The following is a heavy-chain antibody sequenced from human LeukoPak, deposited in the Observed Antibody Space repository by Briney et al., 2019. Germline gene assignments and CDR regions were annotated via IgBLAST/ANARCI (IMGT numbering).Heavy chain of an antibody. CDR1: GYTFTGYY. D-gene: IGHD2-15*01. V-gene: IGHV1-2*06. CDR3: AREGINCSGGSCYSSFDY. J-gene: IGHJ4*02. Sequence: GASVKVSCKASGYTFTGYYMHWVRQAPGQGLEWMGRINPNSGGTNYAQKFQGRVTMTRDTSIRTAYMELSRLRSDDTAVYYCAREGINCSGGSCYSSFDYWGQGTLVTVSS. CDR2: INPNSGGT.